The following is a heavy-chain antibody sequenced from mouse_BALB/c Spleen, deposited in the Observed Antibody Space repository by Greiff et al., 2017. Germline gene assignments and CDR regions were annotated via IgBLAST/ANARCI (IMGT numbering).Heavy chain of an antibody. D-gene: IGHD2-4*01. Sequence: QVQLQQSGPELVKPGASVRISCKASGYTFTSYYINWVKQRTGQGLEWIGEIYPGSGNTYYNEKFKGKATLTADKSSSTAYMQLSSLTSEDSAVYFCARSGYDYDGAYWGQGTLVTVSA. J-gene: IGHJ3*01. V-gene: IGHV1-77*01. CDR1: GYTFTSYY. CDR3: ARSGYDYDGAY. CDR2: IYPGSGNT.